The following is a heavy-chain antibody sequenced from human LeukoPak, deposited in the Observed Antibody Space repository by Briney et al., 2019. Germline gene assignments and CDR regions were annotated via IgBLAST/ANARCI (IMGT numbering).Heavy chain of an antibody. CDR3: ARGKGIAVSSFDS. CDR1: GFNFSSYA. CDR2: ISGSGTST. J-gene: IGHJ4*02. D-gene: IGHD6-19*01. V-gene: IGHV3-23*01. Sequence: GGSLRLSCAASGFNFSSYAMSWVRQAPGKGLEWVSGISGSGTSTYYADSVKGRFTISRDNSKNTMSLQMNSLRAEDTALYYCARGKGIAVSSFDSWGQGTLVTVSS.